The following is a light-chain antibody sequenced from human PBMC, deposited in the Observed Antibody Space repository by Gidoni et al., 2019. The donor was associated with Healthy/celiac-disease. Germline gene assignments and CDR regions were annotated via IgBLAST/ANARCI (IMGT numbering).Light chain of an antibody. CDR1: SGSIASNY. CDR2: EDN. V-gene: IGLV6-57*04. J-gene: IGLJ2*01. CDR3: QSYDSSNHVV. Sequence: NFTLTQPPSVSESPGKTVTISCTRSSGSIASNYVQWYQQRPGSAPTTVIYEDNQRPSGVPDRFSGSIDSSSNSASLTISGLKTEDEADYYCQSYDSSNHVVFGGGTKLTVL.